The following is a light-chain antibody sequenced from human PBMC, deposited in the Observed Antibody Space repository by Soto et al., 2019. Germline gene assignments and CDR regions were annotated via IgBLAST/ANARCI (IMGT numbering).Light chain of an antibody. J-gene: IGKJ2*01. CDR1: QSVASNF. CDR2: GVS. V-gene: IGKV3-20*01. Sequence: EIVLTQSPGPLSLSPGERATLSCRASQSVASNFLAWYQQKPGQAPRLLIYGVSTRATGFPDRFSGSGYGTDFTLTISRVEPEDFAVYYCQQYGSSPMYTFGQGTKLEIK. CDR3: QQYGSSPMYT.